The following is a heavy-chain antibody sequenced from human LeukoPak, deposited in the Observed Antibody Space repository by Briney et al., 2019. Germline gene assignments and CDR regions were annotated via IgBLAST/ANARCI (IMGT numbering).Heavy chain of an antibody. D-gene: IGHD3-9*01. CDR3: ARVSGYYDILTGPFDP. CDR2: IYHSGST. CDR1: GGSFSGYY. Sequence: SETLSLTCAVYGGSFSGYYWSWIRQPPGKGLEWIGYIYHSGSTYYNPSLKTRVAISVDTSKNQFSLKLSSVTAADTAVYYCARVSGYYDILTGPFDPWGQGTLVTVSS. J-gene: IGHJ5*02. V-gene: IGHV4-34*09.